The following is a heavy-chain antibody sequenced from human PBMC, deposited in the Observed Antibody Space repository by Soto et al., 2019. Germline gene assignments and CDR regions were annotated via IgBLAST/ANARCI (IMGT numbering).Heavy chain of an antibody. V-gene: IGHV1-69*13. CDR3: ASLSTVTTSSXY. J-gene: IGHJ4*02. CDR2: IIPIFGTA. Sequence: ASVKVSCKASGGTFSSYAISWVRQAPGQGLEWMGGIIPIFGTANYAQKFQGRVTITADESTSTAYMELSSLRSEDTAVYYCASLSTVTTSSXYWGQETLVTVPS. CDR1: GGTFSSYA. D-gene: IGHD4-17*01.